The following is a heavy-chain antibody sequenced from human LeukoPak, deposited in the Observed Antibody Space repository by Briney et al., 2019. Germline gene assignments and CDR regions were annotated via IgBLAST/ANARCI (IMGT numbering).Heavy chain of an antibody. CDR1: GFTFSSYW. V-gene: IGHV3-74*01. Sequence: GGSLRLSCAASGFTFSSYWMHWVRQAPGKGLVWVSRINSDGSSTSYADSVKGRFTFSRDNAKNTLCLQMNSLRAEDTAVYYCAIDRTGYSSSWHAFDIWGQGTMVTVSS. CDR2: INSDGSST. J-gene: IGHJ3*02. D-gene: IGHD6-13*01. CDR3: AIDRTGYSSSWHAFDI.